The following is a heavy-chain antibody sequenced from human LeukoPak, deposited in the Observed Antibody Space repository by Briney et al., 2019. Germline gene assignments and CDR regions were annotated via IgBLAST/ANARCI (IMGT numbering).Heavy chain of an antibody. D-gene: IGHD3-22*01. Sequence: GRSLRLSCAASGFTFSSYAMHWVRQAPGKGLEGVAVISYDGSNKYYADSVKGRFTISRDNSKNTLYLQMNSLRAEDTAVYYCALLKTITMIVVVPGAFDIWGQGTMVTVSS. V-gene: IGHV3-30-3*01. CDR2: ISYDGSNK. CDR3: ALLKTITMIVVVPGAFDI. CDR1: GFTFSSYA. J-gene: IGHJ3*02.